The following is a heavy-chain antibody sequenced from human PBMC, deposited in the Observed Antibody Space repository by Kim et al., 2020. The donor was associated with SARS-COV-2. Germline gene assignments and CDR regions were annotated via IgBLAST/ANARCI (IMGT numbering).Heavy chain of an antibody. J-gene: IGHJ4*02. CDR1: GGTFSSYA. D-gene: IGHD4-17*01. CDR3: AREDYGDYYFDY. Sequence: SVKVSCKASGGTFSSYAISWVRQAPGQGLEWMGGIIPIFGTANYAQKFQGRVTITADESTSTAYMELSSLRSEDTAVYYCAREDYGDYYFDYWGQGTLVTVSS. CDR2: IIPIFGTA. V-gene: IGHV1-69*13.